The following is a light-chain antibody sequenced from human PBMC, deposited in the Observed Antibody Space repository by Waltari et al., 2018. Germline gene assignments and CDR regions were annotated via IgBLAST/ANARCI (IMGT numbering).Light chain of an antibody. CDR1: SSDVDAYDY. CDR2: DVS. Sequence: QSALTQPASVSGSPGQSITISCTVTSSDVDAYDYVSWDQQDPGKAPQLVIHDVSSPPSGTSDRFSGSKSGNTASLIISGLQADDEADYYCSSYTASRHYVFGTGTKVTVL. V-gene: IGLV2-14*03. CDR3: SSYTASRHYV. J-gene: IGLJ1*01.